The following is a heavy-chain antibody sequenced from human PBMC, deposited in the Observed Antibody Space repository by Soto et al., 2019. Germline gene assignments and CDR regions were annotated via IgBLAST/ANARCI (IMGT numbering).Heavy chain of an antibody. D-gene: IGHD5-18*01. CDR2: ISGSGGST. CDR1: GFTFSSYA. CDR3: GKDDSGYSYGSNWFDP. V-gene: IGHV3-23*01. J-gene: IGHJ5*02. Sequence: GGSLRLSCAASGFTFSSYAMSWVRQAPGKGLEWVSAISGSGGSTYYADSVKGRFTISRDNSKNTLYLQMNSLRAEDTAVYYCGKDDSGYSYGSNWFDPWGQGALMSVS.